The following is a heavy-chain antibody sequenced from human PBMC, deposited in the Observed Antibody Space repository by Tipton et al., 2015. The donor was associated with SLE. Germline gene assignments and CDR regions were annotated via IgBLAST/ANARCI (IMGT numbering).Heavy chain of an antibody. Sequence: TLSLTCAVYGGSFSGYYWSWIRQPPGKGLEWIGKINHSGSTSYNPSLKSRVTISVDTSKNQFSLKLSSVTAADTAVYYCARGRSYSSSWYFDYWGQGTLVTVSS. V-gene: IGHV4-34*09. D-gene: IGHD6-13*01. J-gene: IGHJ4*02. CDR2: INHSGST. CDR3: ARGRSYSSSWYFDY. CDR1: GGSFSGYY.